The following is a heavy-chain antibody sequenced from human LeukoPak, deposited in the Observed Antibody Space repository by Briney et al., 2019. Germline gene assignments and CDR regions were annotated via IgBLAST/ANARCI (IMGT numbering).Heavy chain of an antibody. CDR1: GFTFSSYG. Sequence: GGSLRLSCAASGFTFSSYGMHWVRQAPGKGLQWVALISHDGSNKYYADSVRGRFTISRDNSKNTLYLQMNSLRAEDTAVYYCAKDAGLGSSSRDWFDPWGQGTLVTVSS. CDR3: AKDAGLGSSSRDWFDP. J-gene: IGHJ5*02. CDR2: ISHDGSNK. D-gene: IGHD6-6*01. V-gene: IGHV3-30*18.